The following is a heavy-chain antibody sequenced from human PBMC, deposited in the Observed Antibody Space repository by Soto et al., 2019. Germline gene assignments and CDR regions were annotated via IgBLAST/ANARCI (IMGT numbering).Heavy chain of an antibody. J-gene: IGHJ5*02. CDR3: ARHPILYYDVLTGQIVYPEFNWVDP. CDR2: VYHTGST. Sequence: PSETLSLTCAVSGGFITNDYWSWIRQPPGKGLERIGYVYHTGSTNYKPSLKSRVTISVDKSKNQFSLKLTSVTAADTAVYYCARHPILYYDVLTGQIVYPEFNWVDPWGHGILVTVSS. D-gene: IGHD3-9*01. CDR1: GGFITNDY. V-gene: IGHV4-59*08.